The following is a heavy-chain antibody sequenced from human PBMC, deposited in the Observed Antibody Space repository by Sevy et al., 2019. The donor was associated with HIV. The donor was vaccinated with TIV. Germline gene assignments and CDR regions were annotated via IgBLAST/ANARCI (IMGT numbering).Heavy chain of an antibody. V-gene: IGHV3-53*05. Sequence: GGSLRLSCAASGFTVSSNYMSWVRQAPGKGLEWVSAIYSGGNTNYADSVKGRFTISRDNSKSTVYLQMDSLRAEDTAVYYCARDLNSGYANYYYYGMDVWGQGTTVTVSS. D-gene: IGHD5-12*01. CDR2: IYSGGNT. CDR1: GFTVSSNY. J-gene: IGHJ6*02. CDR3: ARDLNSGYANYYYYGMDV.